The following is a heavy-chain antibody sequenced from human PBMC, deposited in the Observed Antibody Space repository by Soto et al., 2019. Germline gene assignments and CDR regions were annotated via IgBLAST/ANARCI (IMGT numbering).Heavy chain of an antibody. CDR3: ARVVAARRGDTFAMDV. Sequence: QVQLVQCGGEVKKPGASVNVSCKASGYTFTNYGINWVRQAPGQALEWMGWISTYNGHTNSPQKLQGRATMTRDISTRTAYIELRSLSSDDTAVYYCARVVAARRGDTFAMDVWGQGTTVTVSS. CDR1: GYTFTNYG. D-gene: IGHD6-6*01. CDR2: ISTYNGHT. V-gene: IGHV1-18*01. J-gene: IGHJ6*02.